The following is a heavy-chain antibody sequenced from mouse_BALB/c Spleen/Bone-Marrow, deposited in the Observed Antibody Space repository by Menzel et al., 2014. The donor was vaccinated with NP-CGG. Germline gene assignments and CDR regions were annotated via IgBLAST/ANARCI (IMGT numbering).Heavy chain of an antibody. CDR3: AKEWTDQTSLY. CDR2: INPGSGGS. J-gene: IGHJ2*02. Sequence: SAPDLVRPGSSLDWSCKTAVSSSVYYLIERVKQRPGQGLEWIGVINPGSGGSNYNEKFKGKATLTADKSPNPAYMHLSNLTSYDSRVYFCAKEWTDQTSLYCVPGRSLT. D-gene: IGHD3-2*01. V-gene: IGHV1-54*02. CDR1: VSSSVYYL.